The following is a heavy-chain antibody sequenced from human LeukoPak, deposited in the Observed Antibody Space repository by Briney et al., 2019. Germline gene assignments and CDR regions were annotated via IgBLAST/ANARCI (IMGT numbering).Heavy chain of an antibody. D-gene: IGHD3-22*01. CDR3: ATAYYDSSGYYPNWFDP. V-gene: IGHV3-7*02. CDR1: GFTFSSYW. CDR2: IKHDGSEK. Sequence: PGGSLRLSCAASGFTFSSYWMSWVRQVPGKGLEWVANIKHDGSEKYYVDSVKGRFTISRDNAKNSLYLQMNGLRAEDTAVYYCATAYYDSSGYYPNWFDPWGRGPLVNVSS. J-gene: IGHJ5*02.